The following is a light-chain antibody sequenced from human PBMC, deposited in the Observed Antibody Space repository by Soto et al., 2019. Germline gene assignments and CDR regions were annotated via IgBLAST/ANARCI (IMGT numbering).Light chain of an antibody. J-gene: IGKJ5*01. CDR3: QQYNNWPPIT. CDR1: QSVSSSY. V-gene: IGKV3-15*01. Sequence: EIVLTQSPATLSLSPGERATLSCRASQSVSSSYLAWYQQKPGQAPRLLIYDASTRATGIPARFSGSGSGTEFTLTISSLQSEDFALYYCQQYNNWPPITFGQGTRLEIK. CDR2: DAS.